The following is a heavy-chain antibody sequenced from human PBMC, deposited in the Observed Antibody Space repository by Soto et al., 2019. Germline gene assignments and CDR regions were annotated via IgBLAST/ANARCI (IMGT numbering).Heavy chain of an antibody. CDR1: GYNFTRYD. Sequence: GASVKVSCKASGYNFTRYDINWVRQATGQGLEWMGWMNPNSGNTGYAQKFQGRVTMTRNTSISTAYMELSSLRSEDTAVYYCARRNGDNDAFDIWGQGTMVTVSS. J-gene: IGHJ3*02. D-gene: IGHD4-17*01. CDR2: MNPNSGNT. V-gene: IGHV1-8*01. CDR3: ARRNGDNDAFDI.